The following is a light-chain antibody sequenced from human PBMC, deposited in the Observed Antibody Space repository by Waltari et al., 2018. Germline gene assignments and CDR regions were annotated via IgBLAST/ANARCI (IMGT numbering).Light chain of an antibody. CDR3: QNHERLPAT. CDR2: AAS. J-gene: IGKJ1*01. V-gene: IGKV3-20*01. Sequence: LTQSPGTLSLYPGERATLSCRASQNIGTYLVWYQQKPGQAPRLLMYAASRRATGIPDRFSGSGSGTDFSLTISRLEPEDFAVYYCQNHERLPATFGQGTKVEIK. CDR1: QNIGTY.